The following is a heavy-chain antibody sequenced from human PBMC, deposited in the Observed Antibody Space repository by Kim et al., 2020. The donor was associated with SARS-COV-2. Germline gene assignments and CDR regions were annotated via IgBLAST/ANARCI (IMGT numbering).Heavy chain of an antibody. CDR1: GYTFTNYF. Sequence: ASVKVSCKASGYTFTNYFNHWVRQAPGQGLQWMGIINPSGGDTTYAQKFQGRVTMTRDTSTSTVYMELSSLRSEDTAVYYCARAPPYDSSGYYLKYNYYYGMDDWGQETTDTVSS. J-gene: IGHJ6*02. CDR3: ARAPPYDSSGYYLKYNYYYGMDD. V-gene: IGHV1-46*01. CDR2: INPSGGDT. D-gene: IGHD3-22*01.